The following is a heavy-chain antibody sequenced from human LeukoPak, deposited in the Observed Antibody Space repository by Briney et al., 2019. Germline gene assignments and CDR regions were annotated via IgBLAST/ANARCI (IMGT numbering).Heavy chain of an antibody. CDR1: GFTFDDYG. V-gene: IGHV3-20*04. Sequence: RTGGSLRLSCAASGFTFDDYGMSWVRQAPGKGLEWVSGINWNGGSTGYADSVKGRFTISRDNAKNSLYLQMNSLRAEDTALYYCARAPQNYYDSSGYHPPDYWGQGTLVTVSS. CDR2: INWNGGST. CDR3: ARAPQNYYDSSGYHPPDY. J-gene: IGHJ4*02. D-gene: IGHD3-22*01.